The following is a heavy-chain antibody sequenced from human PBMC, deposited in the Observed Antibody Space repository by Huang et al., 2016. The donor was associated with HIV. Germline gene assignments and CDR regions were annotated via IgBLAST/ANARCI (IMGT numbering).Heavy chain of an antibody. Sequence: QVQLQQWGAGLLKPLETLSPICAVYGGSFSDYYRTWIRQTPGKGLEWIGEINHRGSTNFNQSLKSRVTIAVDTSKNQVSLKLNSVTAADTAVYYCARLKYSAGGFDFWGQGTLVTVSS. CDR2: INHRGST. D-gene: IGHD2-8*02. CDR1: GGSFSDYY. V-gene: IGHV4-34*01. J-gene: IGHJ4*02. CDR3: ARLKYSAGGFDF.